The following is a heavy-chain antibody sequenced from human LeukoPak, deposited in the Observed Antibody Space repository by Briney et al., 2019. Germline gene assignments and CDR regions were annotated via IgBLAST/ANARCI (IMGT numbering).Heavy chain of an antibody. J-gene: IGHJ4*02. D-gene: IGHD6-19*01. V-gene: IGHV3-74*01. CDR1: GFTFSKYW. CDR3: ATKQWLAPPPDS. CDR2: INTDGTVT. Sequence: GGSLRLSCAASGFTFSKYWMLWVRQSPGKGLDSVSRINTDGTVTTYSDSVKGRFTVSRDNADNTMFLQMNSVRDEDTAVYYCATKQWLAPPPDSWGQGTPVTVSS.